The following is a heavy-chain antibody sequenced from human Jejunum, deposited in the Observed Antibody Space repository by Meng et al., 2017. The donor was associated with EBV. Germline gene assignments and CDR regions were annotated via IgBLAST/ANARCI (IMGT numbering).Heavy chain of an antibody. CDR3: ARGDLSVWYDF. D-gene: IGHD5/OR15-5a*01. CDR2: IGGSGGNI. CDR1: GFTFSAYA. Sequence: VQLVGSGGGLVQPGGSLRLSCAASGFTFSAYAMSWVRQAPGKGLEWVSLIGGSGGNIYYIDSEKGRFTISRDNSKNTLYLQMNSLRAEDTALYYCARGDLSVWYDFWGQGTLVTVSS. J-gene: IGHJ5*01. V-gene: IGHV3-23*04.